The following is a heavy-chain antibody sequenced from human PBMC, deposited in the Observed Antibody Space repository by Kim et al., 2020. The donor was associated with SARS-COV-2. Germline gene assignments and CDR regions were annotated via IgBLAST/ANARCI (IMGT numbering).Heavy chain of an antibody. CDR3: AKDGWGV. CDR1: GFTFSSYG. CDR2: ISYDGSNK. D-gene: IGHD3-16*01. V-gene: IGHV3-30*18. Sequence: GGSLRLSCAASGFTFSSYGMHWVRQAPGKGLEWVAVISYDGSNKYYADSVKGRFTISRDNSKNTLYLQMNSLRAEDTAVYYCAKDGWGVWGQGTTVTVSS. J-gene: IGHJ6*02.